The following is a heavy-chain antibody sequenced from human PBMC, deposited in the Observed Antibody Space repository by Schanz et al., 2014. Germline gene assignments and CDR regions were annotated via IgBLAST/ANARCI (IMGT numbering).Heavy chain of an antibody. D-gene: IGHD2-2*01. J-gene: IGHJ4*02. CDR1: GVSISSTNW. Sequence: QVQLQESGPGLVKPSGTLSLTCAVSGVSISSTNWWHWVRQSPGKGLEWLGEIIHDGRTNYNPSLGSRVTISLDKSENQFSLELTSVTAADTAVYYCARLYCSTPGCYVSPNGFAKDYWGQGTLVTVSS. CDR2: IIHDGRT. V-gene: IGHV4-4*02. CDR3: ARLYCSTPGCYVSPNGFAKDY.